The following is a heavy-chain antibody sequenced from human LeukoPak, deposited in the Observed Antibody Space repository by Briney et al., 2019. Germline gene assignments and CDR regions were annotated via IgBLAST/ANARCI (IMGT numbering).Heavy chain of an antibody. J-gene: IGHJ5*02. Sequence: PSETLSLTCTVSGGSISSSSYYWGWIRQPPGKGLEWIGSIYYSGSTYYNPSLKSRVTISVDTSKNQFSLKLSSVTAADTAVYYCARDPYRYENTFDPWGQGTLVTVSS. CDR1: GGSISSSSYY. CDR2: IYYSGST. CDR3: ARDPYRYENTFDP. V-gene: IGHV4-39*07. D-gene: IGHD2/OR15-2a*01.